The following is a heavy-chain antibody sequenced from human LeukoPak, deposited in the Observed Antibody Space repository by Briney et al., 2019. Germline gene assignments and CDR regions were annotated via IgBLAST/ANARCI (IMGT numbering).Heavy chain of an antibody. V-gene: IGHV4-59*12. D-gene: IGHD2-8*01. Sequence: SETLSLTCTVSGGSISSYYWSWIRQPPGKGLEWIGYIYYSGSTNYNPSLKSRVTISVDTSKNQFSLKLSSVTAADTAVYYCAREIYVYGPKNYYYGMDVWGQGTTDTVSS. CDR1: GGSISSYY. CDR3: AREIYVYGPKNYYYGMDV. CDR2: IYYSGST. J-gene: IGHJ6*02.